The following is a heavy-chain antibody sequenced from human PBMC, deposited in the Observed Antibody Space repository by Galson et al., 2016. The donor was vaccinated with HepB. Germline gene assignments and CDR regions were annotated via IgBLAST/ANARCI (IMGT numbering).Heavy chain of an antibody. CDR3: ARDGHKWDFDY. CDR1: GYTFTTFY. CDR2: IVPNGGST. V-gene: IGHV1-46*01. D-gene: IGHD1-26*01. Sequence: SVKVSCKASGYTFTTFYVHWVRQAPGQGLEWIGRIVPNGGSTIYAQNFQGRVTVTGDTSTSTVYMELSSLISKDTAVYYCARDGHKWDFDYWGQGSLVTVSS. J-gene: IGHJ4*02.